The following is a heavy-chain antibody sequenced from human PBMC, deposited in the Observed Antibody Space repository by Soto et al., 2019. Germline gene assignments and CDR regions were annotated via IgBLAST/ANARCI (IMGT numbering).Heavy chain of an antibody. CDR3: ARHISRRYYDSSGYYYVDDAFDI. J-gene: IGHJ3*02. CDR1: GGSISSSSYY. Sequence: SETLSLTCTVPGGSISSSSYYWGWIRQPPGKRQEWIGSIYYSGSTYYNPSLKSRVTISVDTSKNQFSLKLSSVTAADTAVYYCARHISRRYYDSSGYYYVDDAFDIWGQGTMGTVSS. V-gene: IGHV4-39*01. CDR2: IYYSGST. D-gene: IGHD3-22*01.